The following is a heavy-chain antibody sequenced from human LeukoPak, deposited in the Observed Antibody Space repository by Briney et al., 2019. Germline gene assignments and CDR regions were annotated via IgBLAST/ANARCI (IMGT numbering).Heavy chain of an antibody. CDR1: GGSFSGHY. J-gene: IGHJ4*02. CDR2: INHSGST. D-gene: IGHD3-10*01. CDR3: ARDRWFGELDY. Sequence: PSETLSLTCAVYGGSFSGHYWSWIRQPPGKGLEWIGEINHSGSTNYNPSLKSRVTISVDTSKNQFSLKLSSVTAADTAVYYCARDRWFGELDYWGQGTLVTVSS. V-gene: IGHV4-34*01.